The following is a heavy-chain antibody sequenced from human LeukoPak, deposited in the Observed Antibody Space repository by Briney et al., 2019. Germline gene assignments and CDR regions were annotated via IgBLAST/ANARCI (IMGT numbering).Heavy chain of an antibody. D-gene: IGHD6-19*01. CDR2: IKQDGSEK. Sequence: PGGSLRLSCAASGFTFRNYAMSWVRQAPGKGLEWVANIKQDGSEKYYVDSVKGRFTISRDNAENSLYPQMNTLRAEDTAVYYCARGWGNGWYNYFDYWGQGALVTVSS. CDR1: GFTFRNYA. CDR3: ARGWGNGWYNYFDY. J-gene: IGHJ4*02. V-gene: IGHV3-7*01.